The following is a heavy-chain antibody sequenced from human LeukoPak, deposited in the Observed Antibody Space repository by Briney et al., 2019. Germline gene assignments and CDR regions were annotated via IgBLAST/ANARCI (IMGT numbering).Heavy chain of an antibody. D-gene: IGHD2-8*01. CDR1: GGSISSYY. Sequence: SETLSLTCTVSGGSISSYYWSWIRQPPGKGLEWIGYIYYSGSTNYNPSLKSRVTVSVDTSKNQCSLKLSSVTSADTAVYYCTRSTNLEAFDIWGQGTMVTVSS. CDR2: IYYSGST. CDR3: TRSTNLEAFDI. V-gene: IGHV4-59*01. J-gene: IGHJ3*02.